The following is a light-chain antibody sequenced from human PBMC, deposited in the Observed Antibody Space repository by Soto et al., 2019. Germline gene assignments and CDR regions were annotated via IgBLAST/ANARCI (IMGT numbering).Light chain of an antibody. CDR2: KAS. CDR1: QSISGW. CDR3: QQYNSYWT. Sequence: DIQMTQSPSTLSASVGDRVTITCQASQSISGWLAWYQQKPGKAPKLLIYKASSLESGVPSRFSGSGSGTEFTLTISSLQPDDFATYYCQQYNSYWTFGQGTKVEIK. V-gene: IGKV1-5*03. J-gene: IGKJ1*01.